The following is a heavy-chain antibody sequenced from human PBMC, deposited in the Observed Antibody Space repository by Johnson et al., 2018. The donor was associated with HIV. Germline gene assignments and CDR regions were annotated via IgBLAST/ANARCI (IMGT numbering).Heavy chain of an antibody. V-gene: IGHV3-30*04. CDR3: ARVRPNPTVTTRGAAFDI. CDR1: GFTFSSYA. J-gene: IGHJ3*02. Sequence: VQLVESGGGVVQPGRSLRLSCAASGFTFSSYAMHWVRQAPGKGLVWVAVISYDGSEKYFADSVKGRFTISRDSSKNTLYLQMNSLRAEDTAVYYCARVRPNPTVTTRGAAFDIWGQGTMVTVSS. D-gene: IGHD4-17*01. CDR2: ISYDGSEK.